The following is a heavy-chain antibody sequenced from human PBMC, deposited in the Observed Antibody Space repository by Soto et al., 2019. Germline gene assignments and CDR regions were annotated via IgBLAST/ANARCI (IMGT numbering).Heavy chain of an antibody. CDR2: FYSSGSP. V-gene: IGHV4-59*01. CDR3: AREFYYDSSGIGFDS. CDR1: GGSLRGYY. D-gene: IGHD3-22*01. J-gene: IGHJ4*02. Sequence: SETLSLTCTVSGGSLRGYYCSWIRQPPGKGLEWIGDFYSSGSPHHNSSLKNRVSISEDRSKNEFSLKLSSVTAADTAIYYCAREFYYDSSGIGFDSWGQGTLVTVSS.